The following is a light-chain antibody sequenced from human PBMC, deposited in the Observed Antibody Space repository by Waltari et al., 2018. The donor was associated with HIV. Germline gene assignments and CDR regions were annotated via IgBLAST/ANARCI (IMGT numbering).Light chain of an antibody. Sequence: IVMTQSPDSLPVSLGARATMNLRSSRTLYFNSNNQNYLAWYQQKPGQSPKVLIYWASTRASGVPGRFSGSGSGTDFNLTISSLQADDVAVYYCQQYYTIESTFGGGTKVEIK. CDR3: QQYYTIEST. J-gene: IGKJ4*01. CDR1: RTLYFNSNNQNY. CDR2: WAS. V-gene: IGKV4-1*01.